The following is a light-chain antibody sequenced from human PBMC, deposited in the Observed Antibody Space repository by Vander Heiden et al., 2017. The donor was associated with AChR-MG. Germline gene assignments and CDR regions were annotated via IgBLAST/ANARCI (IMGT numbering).Light chain of an antibody. V-gene: IGKV3-20*01. Sequence: EIVLTQSPGTRSLSPGESATLSCRASQSVSSSYLAWYQQKPGQAPRLLIYGASSRATGIPARFSGSGSGTDFTLTISRLQPDDFAMYYCQQYGSSPLTFGQGTKVEIK. CDR1: QSVSSSY. J-gene: IGKJ2*01. CDR3: QQYGSSPLT. CDR2: GAS.